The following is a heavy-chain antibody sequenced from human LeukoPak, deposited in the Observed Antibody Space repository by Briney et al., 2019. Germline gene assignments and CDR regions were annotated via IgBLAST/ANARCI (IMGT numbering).Heavy chain of an antibody. J-gene: IGHJ5*02. V-gene: IGHV4-59*01. CDR2: TYYSGST. CDR1: GGSISSYY. D-gene: IGHD6-13*01. Sequence: SETLSLTCTVSGGSISSYYWSWIRQPPGKGLEWIGYTYYSGSTNYNPSLKSRVTISVDTSKNQFSLKLSSVTAADTAVYYCARSATSINSSSSYWFDPWGQGTLVTVSS. CDR3: ARSATSINSSSSYWFDP.